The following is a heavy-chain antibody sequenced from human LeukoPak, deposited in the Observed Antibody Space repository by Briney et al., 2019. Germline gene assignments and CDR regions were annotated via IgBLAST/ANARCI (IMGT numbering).Heavy chain of an antibody. V-gene: IGHV4-59*01. J-gene: IGHJ6*03. D-gene: IGHD4-17*01. Sequence: KSSETLSLTCTVSGGSISSYYWSWIRQPPGKGLEWIGYIYYSGSTNYNPSLKSRVTTSVDTSKNQFSLKLSSVTAADTAVYYCARGLGTMTTVTTGYYYYMDVWGKGTTVTVSS. CDR3: ARGLGTMTTVTTGYYYYMDV. CDR1: GGSISSYY. CDR2: IYYSGST.